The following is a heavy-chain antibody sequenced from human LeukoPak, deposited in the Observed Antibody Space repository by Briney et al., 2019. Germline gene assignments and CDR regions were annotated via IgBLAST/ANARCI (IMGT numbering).Heavy chain of an antibody. Sequence: SETLSLTCTVSGGSISSSSYYWGWIRQPPGKGREWIGNIYYRGSTYYNPSLKSRVTISVDTSKNQFSLKLSSVTAADTAVYYCARHERITVFGVASPFFDYWGQGTQVTVSS. J-gene: IGHJ4*02. CDR2: IYYRGST. CDR1: GGSISSSSYY. V-gene: IGHV4-39*01. D-gene: IGHD3-3*01. CDR3: ARHERITVFGVASPFFDY.